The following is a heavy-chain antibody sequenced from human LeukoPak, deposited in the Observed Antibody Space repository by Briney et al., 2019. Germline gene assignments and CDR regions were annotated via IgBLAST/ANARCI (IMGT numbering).Heavy chain of an antibody. J-gene: IGHJ4*02. V-gene: IGHV1-18*01. CDR2: ISAYNGNT. D-gene: IGHD6-19*01. Sequence: ASVKVSCKASGYTFTSYGISWVRQAPGQGLEWMGWISAYNGNTNYAQKLQGRVTMTTDTSTSTAYMELRSLRSDDTAVYYCARDLNPGSGWYLASGYWGQGTLVTVSS. CDR3: ARDLNPGSGWYLASGY. CDR1: GYTFTSYG.